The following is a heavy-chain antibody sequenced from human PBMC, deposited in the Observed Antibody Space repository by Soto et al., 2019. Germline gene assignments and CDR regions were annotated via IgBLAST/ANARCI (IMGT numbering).Heavy chain of an antibody. CDR1: GFTFSSYA. CDR3: ARKNGDYVWYFDL. V-gene: IGHV3-30-3*01. D-gene: IGHD4-17*01. J-gene: IGHJ2*01. Sequence: QVQLVESGGGVVQPGRSLRLSCAASGFTFSSYAMHWVRQAPGKGLEWVAVLSYDGSNKYYADSVKGRFTISRDNSKNTLYLQMNSLRAEDTAVYYCARKNGDYVWYFDLWGRGTLVTVSS. CDR2: LSYDGSNK.